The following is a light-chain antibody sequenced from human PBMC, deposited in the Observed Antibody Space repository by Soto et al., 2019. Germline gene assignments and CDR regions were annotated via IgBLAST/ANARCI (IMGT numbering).Light chain of an antibody. Sequence: QSALTQPASGSGSPGQSITISCTGTRTDVDGHDYVCWYHQHPGQAPKLIIFDVHNRPSGVSSRFSGSKSGDTAFLTISWLQAEDDGEYYCGSYTASAPFYVFGSGTKLTVL. CDR2: DVH. CDR3: GSYTASAPFYV. V-gene: IGLV2-14*03. J-gene: IGLJ1*01. CDR1: RTDVDGHDY.